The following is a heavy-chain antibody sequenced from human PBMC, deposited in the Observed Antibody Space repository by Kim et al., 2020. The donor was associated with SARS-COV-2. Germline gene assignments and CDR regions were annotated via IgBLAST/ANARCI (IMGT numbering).Heavy chain of an antibody. CDR1: GGSFNDFY. V-gene: IGHV4-34*01. CDR2: INHSGST. CDR3: ARGVRGEGYSSP. Sequence: SETLSLTCAVYGGSFNDFYWNWIRQSPGKGLEWIGEINHSGSTNYNPSLKSRLTISVDTPRNQFSLKLRPVTAADMAVYYCARGVRGEGYSSPWGQGTLVTVS. J-gene: IGHJ5*02. D-gene: IGHD5-18*01.